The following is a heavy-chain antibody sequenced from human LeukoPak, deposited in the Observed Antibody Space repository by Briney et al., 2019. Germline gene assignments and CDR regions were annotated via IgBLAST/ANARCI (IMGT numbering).Heavy chain of an antibody. V-gene: IGHV3-30*03. D-gene: IGHD6-19*01. Sequence: GGSLRLSCAASGFTFSSYGMHWVRQAPGKGLEWVAVISYDGSNKYYADSVKGRFTISRDNSKNTLYLQMNSLRAEDTAVYYCATERSSGWYVFYYGMDVWGQGTTVTVSS. CDR1: GFTFSSYG. J-gene: IGHJ6*02. CDR3: ATERSSGWYVFYYGMDV. CDR2: ISYDGSNK.